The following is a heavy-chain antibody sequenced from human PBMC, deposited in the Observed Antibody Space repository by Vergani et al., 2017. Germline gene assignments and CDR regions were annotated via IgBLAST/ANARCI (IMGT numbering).Heavy chain of an antibody. D-gene: IGHD3-16*01. CDR1: GFTFSSYA. CDR2: TSGSGGST. J-gene: IGHJ4*02. CDR3: AKPYDYVWGSPYYFDY. V-gene: IGHV3-23*01. Sequence: EVQLLESGGGLVQPGGSLRLSCAASGFTFSSYAMSWVRQAPGKGLEWVSATSGSGGSTYYADSVKGRFTISRDNSKNTLYLQMNSLRAEDTAVYYCAKPYDYVWGSPYYFDYWGQGTLVTVSS.